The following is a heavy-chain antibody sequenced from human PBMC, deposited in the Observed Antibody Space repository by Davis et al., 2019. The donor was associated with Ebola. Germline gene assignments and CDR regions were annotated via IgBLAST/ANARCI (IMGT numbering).Heavy chain of an antibody. CDR3: ARGGSYYRDFDY. D-gene: IGHD1-26*01. J-gene: IGHJ4*02. CDR2: IYYSGST. V-gene: IGHV4-39*01. CDR1: GGSISSSSYY. Sequence: SETLSLTCTVSGGSISSSSYYWGWIRQPPGKGLEWIGSIYYSGSTYYNPSLKSRVTISVDTSKNQFSLKLSSVTAADTAVYYCARGGSYYRDFDYWGQGTLVTVSS.